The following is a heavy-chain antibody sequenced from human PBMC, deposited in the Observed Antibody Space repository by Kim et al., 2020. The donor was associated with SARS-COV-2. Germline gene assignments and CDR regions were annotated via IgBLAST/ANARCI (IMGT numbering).Heavy chain of an antibody. CDR2: IRSTAYGGTT. Sequence: GGSLRLSCTASGFTLGDYAMSWVRQAPGKGLEWAGSIRSTAYGGTTEYAASVKGRFTISRDDAKSIAYLQMNSRKTEDTAVYYYTSRFGELYYYYGMDVWGQGTTETVSS. CDR1: GFTLGDYA. J-gene: IGHJ6*02. V-gene: IGHV3-49*04. CDR3: TSRFGELYYYYGMDV. D-gene: IGHD3-10*01.